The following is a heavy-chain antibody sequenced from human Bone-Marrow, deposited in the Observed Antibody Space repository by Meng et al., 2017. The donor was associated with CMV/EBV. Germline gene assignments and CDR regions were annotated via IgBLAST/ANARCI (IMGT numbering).Heavy chain of an antibody. V-gene: IGHV4-34*01. Sequence: SETLSLTCAVYGGSFSGYYWSWIRQPPGKGLEWIGEINHSGSTNYNPSLKSRVTISVDTSKNQFSLKLSSVTAADTAVYYCARVHIHDSSGSFFDDWGQGTLVIVSS. D-gene: IGHD3-22*01. CDR2: INHSGST. CDR1: GGSFSGYY. CDR3: ARVHIHDSSGSFFDD. J-gene: IGHJ4*02.